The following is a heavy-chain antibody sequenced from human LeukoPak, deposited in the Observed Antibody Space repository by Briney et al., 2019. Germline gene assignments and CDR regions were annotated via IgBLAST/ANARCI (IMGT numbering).Heavy chain of an antibody. CDR1: GFTYSSYS. CDR3: ARDYGDLPARVPYFDY. J-gene: IGHJ4*02. D-gene: IGHD4-17*01. CDR2: ISSSSSMI. V-gene: IGHV3-48*02. Sequence: GGSLRLSCAASGFTYSSYSMNWVRQAPGKGLEWVSYISSSSSMIYYADSVKGRFTISRDNAKNSLYLQMKSLRDEDTAIYYCARDYGDLPARVPYFDYWGQGTLVTVSS.